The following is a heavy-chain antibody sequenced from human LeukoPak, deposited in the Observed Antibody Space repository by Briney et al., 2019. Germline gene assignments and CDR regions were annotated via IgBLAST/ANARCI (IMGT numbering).Heavy chain of an antibody. CDR1: GFTFSRYW. Sequence: GGSLRLSCAASGFTFSRYWMHWVRQAPGKGLLWVSRINSDGSSTNYADSVKGRFTISRDNAKNTLYLQMNSLRVEDTAVYYCASSSGGFNWFDPWGQGTQVTVSS. CDR2: INSDGSST. V-gene: IGHV3-74*01. CDR3: ASSSGGFNWFDP. D-gene: IGHD6-19*01. J-gene: IGHJ5*02.